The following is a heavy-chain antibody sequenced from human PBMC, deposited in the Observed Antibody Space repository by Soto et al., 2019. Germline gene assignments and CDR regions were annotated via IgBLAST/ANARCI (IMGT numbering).Heavy chain of an antibody. Sequence: EVQLVETGGGLIQPGGSLRLSCAASGFTVSSNYMSWVRQAPGKGLEWVSVIYSGGSTYYAYSVKGRFTISRDNSKNTLYLQMNSLRAEDTAVYYCARDRRTYGDYVGYSYGMDVWGQGTTVTVSS. V-gene: IGHV3-53*02. CDR2: IYSGGST. D-gene: IGHD4-17*01. CDR1: GFTVSSNY. CDR3: ARDRRTYGDYVGYSYGMDV. J-gene: IGHJ6*02.